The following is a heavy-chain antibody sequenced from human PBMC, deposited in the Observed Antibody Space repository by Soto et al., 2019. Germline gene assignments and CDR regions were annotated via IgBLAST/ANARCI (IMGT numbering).Heavy chain of an antibody. CDR2: ISSGSATI. CDR3: ARDSASYSSSSGSYWYFDL. V-gene: IGHV3-48*02. J-gene: IGHJ2*01. D-gene: IGHD6-6*01. Sequence: EVQLVESGGGLVQPGGSLRLSCVASGFTFSSYSMNWVRQAPGKGLEWLSYISSGSATIYYPDSVKGRFTISRDNVKNSLYLQRNSLRDDDTAVYYCARDSASYSSSSGSYWYFDLWGRGTLVTVSS. CDR1: GFTFSSYS.